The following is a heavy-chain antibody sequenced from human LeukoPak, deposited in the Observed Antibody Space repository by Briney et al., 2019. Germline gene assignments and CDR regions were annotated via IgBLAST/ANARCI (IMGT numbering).Heavy chain of an antibody. CDR1: GFTVSSNY. D-gene: IGHD3-22*01. Sequence: GGSLRLSCAASGFTVSSNYMSWVRQAPGKGLEWVSVIYSGGSTYYADSVKGRFTISRDNSKNTLYLQMNSLRAEDTAVYYCARDGNTYYYDSSGLSPWYWGQGTLVTVSS. J-gene: IGHJ4*02. V-gene: IGHV3-66*01. CDR2: IYSGGST. CDR3: ARDGNTYYYDSSGLSPWY.